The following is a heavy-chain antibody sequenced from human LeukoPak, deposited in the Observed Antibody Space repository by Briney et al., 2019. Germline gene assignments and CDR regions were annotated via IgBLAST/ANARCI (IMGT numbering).Heavy chain of an antibody. V-gene: IGHV3-23*01. J-gene: IGHJ4*02. Sequence: GSLRLSCAASGFTFSSYGMSWVRQAPGKGLEWVSAISGSGGSTYYADSVKGRFTISRDNAKNSLYLQMNSLRAEDTAVYYCARDGCVGPSYYYDSSGYYSCSYYRFDYWGQGTLVTVSS. CDR3: ARDGCVGPSYYYDSSGYYSCSYYRFDY. CDR2: ISGSGGST. CDR1: GFTFSSYG. D-gene: IGHD3-22*01.